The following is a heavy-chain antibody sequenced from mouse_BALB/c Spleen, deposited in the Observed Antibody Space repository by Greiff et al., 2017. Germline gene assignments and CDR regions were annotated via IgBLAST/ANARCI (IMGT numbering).Heavy chain of an antibody. CDR2: ISDGGSYT. V-gene: IGHV5-4*02. Sequence: EVQLQESGGGLVKPGGSLKLSCAASGFTFSDYYMYWVRQTPEKRLEWVATISDGGSYTYYPDSVKGRFTISRDNAKNTLYLQMRSLKSEDTAMYYCTRGRAFYAMDYWGQGTSVTVSS. CDR1: GFTFSDYY. D-gene: IGHD3-1*01. J-gene: IGHJ4*01. CDR3: TRGRAFYAMDY.